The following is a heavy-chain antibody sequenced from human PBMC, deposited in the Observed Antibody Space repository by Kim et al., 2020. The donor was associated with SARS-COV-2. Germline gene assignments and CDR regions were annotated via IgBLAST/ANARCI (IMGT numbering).Heavy chain of an antibody. J-gene: IGHJ6*02. D-gene: IGHD3-10*01. CDR1: GFTFSSYG. CDR2: ISYDGSNK. CDR3: AILKGHSGSYDYYYYYGMDV. Sequence: GGSLRLSCAASGFTFSSYGMHWVRQAPGKGLEWVAVISYDGSNKYYADSVKGRFTISRDNSKNTLYLQMNSLRAEDTAVYYCAILKGHSGSYDYYYYYGMDVWGQGTTDTVSS. V-gene: IGHV3-33*05.